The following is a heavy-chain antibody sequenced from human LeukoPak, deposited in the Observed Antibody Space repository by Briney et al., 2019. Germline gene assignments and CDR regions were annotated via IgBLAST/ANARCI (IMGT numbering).Heavy chain of an antibody. CDR1: GFTVSSNY. V-gene: IGHV3-53*04. CDR3: ARSDPYYYDSGGQGNSDAFDT. D-gene: IGHD3-22*01. CDR2: IYSGGST. J-gene: IGHJ3*02. Sequence: GGSLRLSCAASGFTVSSNYMSWVRQAPGKGLEWVSVIYSGGSTYYADSVKGRFTISRHNSKNTLYLQMNSLRAEDTAVYYCARSDPYYYDSGGQGNSDAFDTWGQGTMVTVSS.